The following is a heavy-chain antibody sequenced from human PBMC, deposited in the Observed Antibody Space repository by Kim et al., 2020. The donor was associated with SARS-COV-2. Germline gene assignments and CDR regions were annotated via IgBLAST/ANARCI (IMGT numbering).Heavy chain of an antibody. CDR2: ISYDGSNK. CDR3: AKSGRVQVGSYYGGEYFQH. D-gene: IGHD3-10*01. V-gene: IGHV3-30*18. J-gene: IGHJ1*01. CDR1: GFTFSTYG. Sequence: GGSLRLSCAASGFTFSTYGMHWVRQAPGKGLEWVAVISYDGSNKYYADSVKGRFTISRDNSKNTLYLQINSLRAEDTAMYYCAKSGRVQVGSYYGGEYFQHWGQGTLVTVSS.